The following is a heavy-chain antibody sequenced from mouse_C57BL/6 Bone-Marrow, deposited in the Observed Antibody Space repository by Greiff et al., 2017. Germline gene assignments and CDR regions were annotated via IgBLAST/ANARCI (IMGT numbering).Heavy chain of an antibody. J-gene: IGHJ2*01. CDR2: IYPKSGST. D-gene: IGHD2-4*01. CDR1: GYTFTSYG. CDR3: ARYYDYEDYFDY. V-gene: IGHV1-81*01. Sequence: QVQLKESGAELARPGASVKLSCKASGYTFTSYGIRWVKQRTGQGLEWIGEIYPKSGSTNYNEKFKGKATLTADKSSSTAYMELRSLTSEDSAVXICARYYDYEDYFDYWGQGTTLTVSS.